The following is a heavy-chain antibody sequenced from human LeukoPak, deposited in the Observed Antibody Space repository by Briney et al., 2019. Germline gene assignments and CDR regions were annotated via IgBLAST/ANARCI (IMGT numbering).Heavy chain of an antibody. CDR1: GGTFSSYA. CDR3: ASEECSGGSCYP. CDR2: IIPIFGTA. J-gene: IGHJ5*02. D-gene: IGHD2-15*01. V-gene: IGHV1-69*01. Sequence: ASVKVSCKASGGTFSSYAISWVRQAPGQGLEWMGGIIPIFGTANYAQKFQGRVTITADESTSTAYTELSSLRSEDTAVYYCASEECSGGSCYPWGQGTLVTVSS.